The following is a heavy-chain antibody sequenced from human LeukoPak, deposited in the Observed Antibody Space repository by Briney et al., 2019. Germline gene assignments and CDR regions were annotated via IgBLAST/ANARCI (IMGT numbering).Heavy chain of an antibody. J-gene: IGHJ4*02. CDR2: INHSGST. V-gene: IGHV4-34*01. D-gene: IGHD3-10*01. CDR1: GGSFSGYY. CDR3: ARAPGITMVRGVITRGDFDY. Sequence: PSETLSLTCAVYGGSFSGYYWSWIRQPPGKGLEWIGEINHSGSTNYNPSLKSRVTISVDMSKNQFSLKLSSVTAADTAVYYCARAPGITMVRGVITRGDFDYWGQGTLVTVSS.